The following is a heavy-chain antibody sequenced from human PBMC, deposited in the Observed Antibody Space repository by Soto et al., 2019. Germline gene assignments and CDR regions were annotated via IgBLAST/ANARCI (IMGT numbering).Heavy chain of an antibody. V-gene: IGHV4-39*01. J-gene: IGHJ6*02. CDR3: ASQDYDGGRGYFGLDV. D-gene: IGHD3-16*01. CDR2: IYYSGST. Sequence: SETLSLTCTVSGVSISSSSYYWGWIRQPPGKGLEWIGSIYYSGSTYYNPSLKSRITISVDSSKNQFSLKLSSVTAADSAVYYCASQDYDGGRGYFGLDVWGQGTTVTVSS. CDR1: GVSISSSSYY.